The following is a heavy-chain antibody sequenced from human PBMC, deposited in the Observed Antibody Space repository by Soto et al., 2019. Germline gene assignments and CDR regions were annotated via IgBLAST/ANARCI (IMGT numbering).Heavy chain of an antibody. CDR3: ARGGIGCTNGVCYLDY. CDR2: INPSGGST. V-gene: IGHV1-46*03. D-gene: IGHD2-8*01. Sequence: QVQLVQSGAEVKKPGASVKVSCKASGYTFTSYNMHWVRQAPGQGLEWMGIINPSGGSTSYAQKFQGRVTMTRDTSTSTVYMELSSLRSEDTAVYYCARGGIGCTNGVCYLDYWGQGTLVTVSS. CDR1: GYTFTSYN. J-gene: IGHJ4*02.